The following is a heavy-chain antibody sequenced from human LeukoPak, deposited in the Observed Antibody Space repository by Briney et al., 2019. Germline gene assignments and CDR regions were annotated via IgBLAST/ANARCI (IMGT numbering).Heavy chain of an antibody. CDR1: GYTFTGYY. J-gene: IGHJ5*02. V-gene: IGHV1-2*02. Sequence: ASVKVSCKASGYTFTGYYMHWVRQAPGQGLEWMGWIDPNSGGTNYAQKFQGRVTMTRDTSISTAYMELSRLRSDDTAVYYCARGYGIAVARVDPWGQGTLVTVSS. D-gene: IGHD6-19*01. CDR3: ARGYGIAVARVDP. CDR2: IDPNSGGT.